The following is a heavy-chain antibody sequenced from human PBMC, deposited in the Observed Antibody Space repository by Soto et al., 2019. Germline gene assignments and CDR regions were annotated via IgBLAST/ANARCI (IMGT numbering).Heavy chain of an antibody. CDR2: ISAYNGNT. D-gene: IGHD6-6*01. CDR3: ARGGRVAALLRYYGMDV. CDR1: GYTFTSYG. J-gene: IGHJ6*02. V-gene: IGHV1-18*01. Sequence: QVQLVQSGAEVKKPGASVKVSCKASGYTFTSYGISWVRQAPGQGLEWMGWISAYNGNTNYAQKLQGRVTMTTDTSTSTAYVGLRSLSSDDTAVYYCARGGRVAALLRYYGMDVWGQGTTVTVS.